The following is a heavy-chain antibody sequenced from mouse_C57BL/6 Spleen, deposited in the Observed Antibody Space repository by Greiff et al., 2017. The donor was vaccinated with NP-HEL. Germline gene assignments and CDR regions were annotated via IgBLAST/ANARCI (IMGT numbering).Heavy chain of an antibody. CDR1: GFTFSRYA. V-gene: IGHV5-4*01. D-gene: IGHD2-12*01. J-gene: IGHJ2*01. Sequence: EVMLVESGGGLVKPGGSLKLSCAASGFTFSRYAMSWVRQTPEKRLEWVATISDGGSYTYYPDNVKGRFTISRDNAKNNLYLQMSHLKSEDTAMYYCARDYEGLYFDYWGQGTTLTVSS. CDR2: ISDGGSYT. CDR3: ARDYEGLYFDY.